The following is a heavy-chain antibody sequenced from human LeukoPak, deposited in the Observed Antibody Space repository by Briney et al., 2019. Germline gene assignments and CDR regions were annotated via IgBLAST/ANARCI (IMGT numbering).Heavy chain of an antibody. V-gene: IGHV3-7*03. Sequence: GGSLRLSCAASGFTVRKYWMAWVRQDPGRGLEWVATIAANGNDKDYEDALQGRFTISRDNARNSLSLRIDSLRAEDTAQYYCAREVFFQFDNWGQGALVTVSS. CDR1: GFTVRKYW. J-gene: IGHJ4*02. CDR2: IAANGNDK. CDR3: AREVFFQFDN.